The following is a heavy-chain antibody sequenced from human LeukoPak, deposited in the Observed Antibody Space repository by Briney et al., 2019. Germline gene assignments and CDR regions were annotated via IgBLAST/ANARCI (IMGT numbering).Heavy chain of an antibody. CDR3: ARQRGSGYYYFDY. CDR2: ISPNSGDT. J-gene: IGHJ4*02. Sequence: ASVKVSCKASGYTFTGYYMHWVRQAPGQGLEWMGWISPNSGDTNYAQKFQGRVTMTRDTSISTAYMELSRLISDDTAIYYCARQRGSGYYYFDYWGQGTLVTVSS. D-gene: IGHD5-12*01. V-gene: IGHV1-2*02. CDR1: GYTFTGYY.